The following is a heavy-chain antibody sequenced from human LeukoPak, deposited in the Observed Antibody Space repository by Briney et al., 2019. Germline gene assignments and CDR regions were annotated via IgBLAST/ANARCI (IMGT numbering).Heavy chain of an antibody. CDR2: ISAYNGNT. CDR1: GYTFTSFG. J-gene: IGHJ4*02. D-gene: IGHD5-18*01. CDR3: ARVGDVDTATVIDY. V-gene: IGHV1-18*01. Sequence: GASVKVSCKASGYTFTSFGISWVRQAPGQGLEWMGWISAYNGNTNYAQKLQGRVTMTTDTSTSTAYMELRSLRSDDTAVYYCARVGDVDTATVIDYWGQGTLVTVSS.